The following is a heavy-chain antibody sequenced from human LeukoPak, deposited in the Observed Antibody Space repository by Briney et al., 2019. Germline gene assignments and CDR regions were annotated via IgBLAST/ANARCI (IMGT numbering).Heavy chain of an antibody. Sequence: GGPLRLSCAASGFTFSPYSMNWVRQAPGKGLEWVSPISSSSSYIYYADSVKGRFTISRDNAKNSLYLQMNSLRAEDTAVYYCARVTDGYNYMILYYYYYYYMDVWGKGTTVTVSS. CDR1: GFTFSPYS. J-gene: IGHJ6*03. CDR3: ARVTDGYNYMILYYYYYYYMDV. CDR2: ISSSSSYI. D-gene: IGHD5-24*01. V-gene: IGHV3-21*01.